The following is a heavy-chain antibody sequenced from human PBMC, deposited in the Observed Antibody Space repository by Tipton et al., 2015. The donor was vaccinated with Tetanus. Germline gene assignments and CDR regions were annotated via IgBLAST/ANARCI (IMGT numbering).Heavy chain of an antibody. CDR2: INEDGSGN. Sequence: SLRLSCAASGFTFSSQWMSWVRQAPGKGLEWVANINEDGSGNYYVDSVKGRFTISRDNAGNSLFLQMNSLRVEDTAVYYCARSIAVSGYYYYGMDVWGQGTSVIVSS. D-gene: IGHD6-19*01. CDR3: ARSIAVSGYYYYGMDV. J-gene: IGHJ6*02. V-gene: IGHV3-7*01. CDR1: GFTFSSQW.